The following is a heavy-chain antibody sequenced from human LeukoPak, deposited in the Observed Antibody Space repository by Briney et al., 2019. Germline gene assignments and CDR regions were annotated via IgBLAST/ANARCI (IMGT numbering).Heavy chain of an antibody. CDR3: ARYSGYSLYYFDY. Sequence: ASVKVSCKASGYTFTGYYMHWVRQAPGQGLEWMGWINPNSGGTNYAQKFQGRVTMTRDTSISTAYMELSRLRSDDTAVYYCARYSGYSLYYFDYWGQGTLVTVSS. CDR2: INPNSGGT. J-gene: IGHJ4*02. D-gene: IGHD5-12*01. V-gene: IGHV1-2*02. CDR1: GYTFTGYY.